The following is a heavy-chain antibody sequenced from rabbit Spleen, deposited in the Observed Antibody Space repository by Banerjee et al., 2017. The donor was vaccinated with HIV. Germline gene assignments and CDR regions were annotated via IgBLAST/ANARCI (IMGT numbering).Heavy chain of an antibody. CDR1: GFSFSSSYY. J-gene: IGHJ4*01. D-gene: IGHD1-1*01. CDR2: IYGGSSGDT. V-gene: IGHV1S45*01. CDR3: ARAYWNYNTAIDL. Sequence: QEQLEESGGDLVKPEGSLTLTCTASGFSFSSSYYMCWVRQAPGKGLEWIACIYGGSSGDTYYASWAKGRFTISKTSSTTVTLQMTSLTAADTATYFCARAYWNYNTAIDLWGPGTLVTVS.